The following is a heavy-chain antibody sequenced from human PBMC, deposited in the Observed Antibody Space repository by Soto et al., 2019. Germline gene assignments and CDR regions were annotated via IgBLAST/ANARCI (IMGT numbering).Heavy chain of an antibody. J-gene: IGHJ3*02. CDR2: IRSKAYGGTT. V-gene: IGHV3-49*03. CDR1: GFTFGDYA. Sequence: EVQLVESGGGLVQPGRSLRLSCTASGFTFGDYAMSWFRQAPGKGLEWVGFIRSKAYGGTTEDAASVKGRFTISRDDSKNIAYLQMNSLKTEDTAVYYCTRAYSSGWYTSPDAFDIWGQGTMVTVSS. D-gene: IGHD6-19*01. CDR3: TRAYSSGWYTSPDAFDI.